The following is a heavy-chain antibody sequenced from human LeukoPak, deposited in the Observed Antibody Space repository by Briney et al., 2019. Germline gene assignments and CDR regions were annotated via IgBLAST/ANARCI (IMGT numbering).Heavy chain of an antibody. CDR3: ARRSTYGSGTNYLFDY. CDR2: IYPGDSDA. V-gene: IGHV5-51*01. CDR1: GYSFPIYW. Sequence: GESLKISCKGSGYSFPIYWIAWVRQMPGKGLEWMGIIYPGDSDARYSPSFQGQITISADKSISTAYLQWSSLKASDTAMYYCARRSTYGSGTNYLFDYWGQGTLVTVSS. J-gene: IGHJ4*02. D-gene: IGHD3-10*01.